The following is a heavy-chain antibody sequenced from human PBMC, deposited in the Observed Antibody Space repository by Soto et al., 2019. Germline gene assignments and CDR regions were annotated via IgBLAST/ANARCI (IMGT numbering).Heavy chain of an antibody. D-gene: IGHD3-9*01. CDR1: GFSLSTSGVG. CDR2: IYWDDDK. CDR3: AHTLSIRYFDPYYYYGMDV. J-gene: IGHJ6*02. Sequence: QITLKESGPTLVKPTQTLTLTCTFSGFSLSTSGVGVGWIRQPPGKALEWLALIYWDDDKRYSPSLKSRLTITKDTSKNQVVLTMTNMDPVDTATYYCAHTLSIRYFDPYYYYGMDVWGQGTTVTVSS. V-gene: IGHV2-5*02.